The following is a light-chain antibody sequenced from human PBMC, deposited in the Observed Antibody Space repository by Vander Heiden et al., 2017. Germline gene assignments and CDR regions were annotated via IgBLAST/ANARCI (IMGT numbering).Light chain of an antibody. Sequence: SYELTQPSSVSVSPGQTARITCSGDVLAKKYARWFQQKPGQAPVLVIYKDSERPSGIPERFSGSSSGTTVTLTISGAQVEDEADYYCYSAADNNQVFGGGTKLTGL. CDR2: KDS. V-gene: IGLV3-27*01. CDR3: YSAADNNQV. CDR1: VLAKKY. J-gene: IGLJ2*01.